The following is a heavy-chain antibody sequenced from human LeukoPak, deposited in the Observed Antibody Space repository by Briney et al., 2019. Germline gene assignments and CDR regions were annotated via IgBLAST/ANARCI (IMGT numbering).Heavy chain of an antibody. Sequence: SETLSLSCTVSGGSISSGSYYWSWIRQPPGKGLVWIGYIYYSGRTNYNPSLKSRVTISVDTSKNQFSLKLSSVTAADTAVYYCAGSSGWYPSYFDYWGQGTLVTVSS. V-gene: IGHV4-61*01. J-gene: IGHJ4*02. CDR2: IYYSGRT. D-gene: IGHD6-19*01. CDR3: AGSSGWYPSYFDY. CDR1: GGSISSGSYY.